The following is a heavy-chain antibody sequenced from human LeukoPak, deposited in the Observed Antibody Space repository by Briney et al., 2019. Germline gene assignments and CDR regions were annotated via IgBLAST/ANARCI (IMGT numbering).Heavy chain of an antibody. J-gene: IGHJ6*02. CDR1: GFTFNTYG. D-gene: IGHD4-17*01. CDR2: ISYDGRNK. Sequence: GGSLRLSCAASGFTFNTYGMHWVRQAPGKGLEWVAVISYDGRNKFDADSVKGRFSTSRDNSENTLYLQMNSLIPEDTAVYYCAKGSAYGDYYYYGMDVWGQGTTVTVSS. CDR3: AKGSAYGDYYYYGMDV. V-gene: IGHV3-30*18.